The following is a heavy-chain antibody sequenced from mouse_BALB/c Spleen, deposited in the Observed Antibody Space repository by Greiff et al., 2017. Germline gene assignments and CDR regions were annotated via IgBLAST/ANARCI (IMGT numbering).Heavy chain of an antibody. D-gene: IGHD2-1*01. CDR3: ARDYGYGNFAY. CDR1: GFTFSSYA. CDR2: ISSGGSYT. J-gene: IGHJ3*01. Sequence: EVKLMESGGGLVKPGGSLKLSCAASGFTFSSYAMSWVRQSPEKRLEWVAEISSGGSYTYYPDTVTGRFTISRDNAKNTLYLEMSSLRSEDTAMYYCARDYGYGNFAYWGQGTLVTVSA. V-gene: IGHV5-9-4*01.